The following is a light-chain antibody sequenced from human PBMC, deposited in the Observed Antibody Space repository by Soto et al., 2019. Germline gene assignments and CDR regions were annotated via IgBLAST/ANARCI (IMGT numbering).Light chain of an antibody. Sequence: QSALTQPPSASGTPGQRVTISCSGSSSNIGSNNVNWYQQLPGTAPKLLIYSNNQRPSGVPDRFSGSKSGTSASLAISGLQSEDEAAYYCAAWDDGLRGALFGGGTKVTVL. CDR1: SSNIGSNN. V-gene: IGLV1-44*01. CDR3: AAWDDGLRGAL. J-gene: IGLJ2*01. CDR2: SNN.